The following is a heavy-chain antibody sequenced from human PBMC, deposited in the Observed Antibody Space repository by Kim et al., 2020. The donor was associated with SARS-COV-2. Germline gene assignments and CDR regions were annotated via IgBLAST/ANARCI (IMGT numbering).Heavy chain of an antibody. J-gene: IGHJ4*02. Sequence: VKGRFTISRDNAKTSLYLQMNSLRAEDTAVYYCARKASGSGSYYEYYFDYWGQGTLVTVSS. D-gene: IGHD3-10*01. CDR3: ARKASGSGSYYEYYFDY. V-gene: IGHV3-11*04.